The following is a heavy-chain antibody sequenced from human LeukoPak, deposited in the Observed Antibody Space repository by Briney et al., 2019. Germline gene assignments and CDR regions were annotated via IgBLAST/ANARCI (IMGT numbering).Heavy chain of an antibody. V-gene: IGHV3-23*01. CDR2: ITGSGDTT. D-gene: IGHD2-8*01. Sequence: GGSLRLSCAASRFTFSGYAMSWVRQAPGKGLEWVSTITGSGDTTYYADSVKGRFTISRDNSKNTLYLQMNSLRAEDTALYYCAKDLFSGNGCRLDYWGQGTLVTVSS. CDR3: AKDLFSGNGCRLDY. J-gene: IGHJ4*02. CDR1: RFTFSGYA.